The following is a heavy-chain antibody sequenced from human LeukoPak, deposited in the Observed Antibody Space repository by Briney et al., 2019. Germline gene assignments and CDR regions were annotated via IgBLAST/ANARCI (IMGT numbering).Heavy chain of an antibody. CDR2: ITSSSTTI. V-gene: IGHV3-48*02. CDR3: ARSEGPLDY. J-gene: IGHJ4*02. CDR1: GFTFRDYW. Sequence: PGGSLRLSCGASGFTFRDYWMSWVRQAPGKGLEWVSYITSSSTTIYYADSVKGRFTISRDNAKNSLYLQMDSLREDDTAVYYCARSEGPLDYWGQGTLVTVSS.